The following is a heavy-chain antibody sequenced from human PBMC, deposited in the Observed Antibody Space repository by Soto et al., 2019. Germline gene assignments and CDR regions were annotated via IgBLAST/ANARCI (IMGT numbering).Heavy chain of an antibody. V-gene: IGHV1-69*01. J-gene: IGHJ6*02. Sequence: QVQLVQSGAEVKKPGSSVKVSCKTSGVSFNNNGIGWVRQAPGHGLEWMGGVSPPFRTSNYARKFQGRISTTAAESTSTVNMELSSLTSGEEVQYYCANVLYYGSGSYPPYGMDVWGQGTTVTVSS. CDR2: VSPPFRTS. D-gene: IGHD3-10*01. CDR1: GVSFNNNG. CDR3: ANVLYYGSGSYPPYGMDV.